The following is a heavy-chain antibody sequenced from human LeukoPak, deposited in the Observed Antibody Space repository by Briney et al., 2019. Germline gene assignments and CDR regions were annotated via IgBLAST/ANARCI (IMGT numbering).Heavy chain of an antibody. J-gene: IGHJ4*02. CDR1: GFTFGDYA. D-gene: IGHD6-13*01. V-gene: IGHV3-49*04. CDR3: TTYKQLVKN. Sequence: GRSLRLSCTASGFTFGDYAMSWVRQAPGKGLEWVGFIRSKAYGGTTEYAASVKGRFTIPRDDSKSIAYLQMNSLKTEDTAVYYCTTYKQLVKNWGQGTLVTVSS. CDR2: IRSKAYGGTT.